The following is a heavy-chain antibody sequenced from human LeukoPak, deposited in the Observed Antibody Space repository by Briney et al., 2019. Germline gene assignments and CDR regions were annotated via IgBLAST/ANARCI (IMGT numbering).Heavy chain of an antibody. CDR1: GGSVSSGSSY. Sequence: PSETLSLTCTVSGGSVSSGSSYWSWIRQPPGKGLEWIGYVYSDETTNYSPSLRSRITISIDTSKNQFSLNLRSVTAADTAVYYCARNGIHGYSGLDFWGQGTLVTVSS. V-gene: IGHV4-61*01. D-gene: IGHD5-12*01. CDR3: ARNGIHGYSGLDF. J-gene: IGHJ4*02. CDR2: VYSDETT.